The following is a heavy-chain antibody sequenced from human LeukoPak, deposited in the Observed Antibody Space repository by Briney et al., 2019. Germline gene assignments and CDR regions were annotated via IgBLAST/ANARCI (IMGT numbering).Heavy chain of an antibody. Sequence: NTSETLSLTCTVSGSSVSNYYWNWIRQPPGKGLEWLGHISYSGSTIYNPSLNSRVTISLDTSKNQFSLSLNSVTAADTAVYFCARRVLMSSAGVPDTWLDPWGQGTLVTV. J-gene: IGHJ5*02. CDR1: GSSVSNYY. CDR3: ARRVLMSSAGVPDTWLDP. CDR2: ISYSGST. V-gene: IGHV4-59*08. D-gene: IGHD6-19*01.